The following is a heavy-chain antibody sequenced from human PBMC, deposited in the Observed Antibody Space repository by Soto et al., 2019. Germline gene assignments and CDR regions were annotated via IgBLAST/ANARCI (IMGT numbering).Heavy chain of an antibody. CDR1: GFTFSSYG. J-gene: IGHJ4*02. Sequence: GSLRLSCAASGFTFSSYGMHWVRQAPGKGLEWVAVIWYDGSNKYYADSVKGRFTISRDNSKNTLYLQMNSLRAEDTAVYYCARGTGYDFWSGYYFDYWGQGTLVTVSS. V-gene: IGHV3-33*01. CDR2: IWYDGSNK. CDR3: ARGTGYDFWSGYYFDY. D-gene: IGHD3-3*01.